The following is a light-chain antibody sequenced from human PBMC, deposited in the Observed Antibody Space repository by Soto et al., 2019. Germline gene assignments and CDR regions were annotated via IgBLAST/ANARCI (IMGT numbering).Light chain of an antibody. CDR1: QSVSSN. CDR3: QKYINWPTIT. V-gene: IGKV3-15*01. Sequence: EIVMTQSPATLSVSPGERATLSCRASQSVSSNLAWYQQKPGQAPRLLIYGASTRATGIPARFSGSGSGTEFTLTISSLQSEDFAVYYCQKYINWPTITFCQGTRLEIK. J-gene: IGKJ5*01. CDR2: GAS.